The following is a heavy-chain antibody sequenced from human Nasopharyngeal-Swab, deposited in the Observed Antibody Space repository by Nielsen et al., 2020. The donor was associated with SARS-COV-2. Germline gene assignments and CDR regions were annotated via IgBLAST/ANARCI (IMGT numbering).Heavy chain of an antibody. J-gene: IGHJ6*03. CDR2: IYTSGST. CDR3: GRASYDFWSGYYLADYMDV. V-gene: IGHV4-61*02. Sequence: RQAPGKGLEWIGRIYTSGSTNYNPSLKSRVTISVDTSKNQFSLKLSSVTAADTAVYYCGRASYDFWSGYYLADYMDVWGKGTTVTVSS. D-gene: IGHD3-3*01.